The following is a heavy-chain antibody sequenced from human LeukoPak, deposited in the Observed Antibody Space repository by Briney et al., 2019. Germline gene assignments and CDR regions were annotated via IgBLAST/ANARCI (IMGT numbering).Heavy chain of an antibody. CDR3: ARVGGGSADY. CDR2: IYHSGDT. V-gene: IGHV4-38-2*02. J-gene: IGHJ4*02. D-gene: IGHD2-15*01. Sequence: SETLSLTCTVSGYSISSGYYWAWIRQPPGKGLEWIGSIYHSGDTYYNPSLKSRVTISVDTSKNQFSLNLNSLTAADTAVYYRARVGGGSADYWGQGTLVIVSS. CDR1: GYSISSGYY.